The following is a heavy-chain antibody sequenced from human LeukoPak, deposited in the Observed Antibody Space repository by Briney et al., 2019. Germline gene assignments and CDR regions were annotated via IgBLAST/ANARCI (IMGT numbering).Heavy chain of an antibody. CDR1: GFTFSGSA. Sequence: AGGSLRLSCAASGFTFSGSAMHWVRQASGKGLEWVGRIRSKANSYATAYAASVKGMFTIPRDDSKNTAYLQMNSLKTEDTAVYYCAFNYGDYVSASVWGQGTLVTVSS. CDR3: AFNYGDYVSASV. V-gene: IGHV3-73*01. D-gene: IGHD4-17*01. CDR2: IRSKANSYAT. J-gene: IGHJ4*02.